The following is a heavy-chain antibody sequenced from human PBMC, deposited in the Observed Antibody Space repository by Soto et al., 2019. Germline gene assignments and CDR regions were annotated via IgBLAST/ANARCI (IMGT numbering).Heavy chain of an antibody. CDR1: GYTCTSYG. CDR2: ISAYNGNT. D-gene: IGHD1-26*01. Sequence: QVQLVQSGAEVKKPGASVKVSCKASGYTCTSYGISWVRQAPGQGLEWMGWISAYNGNTKYAQKLQGRVTTTTDTCTSTAYMERMSLRSDDTAVYYCARDLGGSYYAPVDYWGQGTLVTVS. CDR3: ARDLGGSYYAPVDY. J-gene: IGHJ4*02. V-gene: IGHV1-18*01.